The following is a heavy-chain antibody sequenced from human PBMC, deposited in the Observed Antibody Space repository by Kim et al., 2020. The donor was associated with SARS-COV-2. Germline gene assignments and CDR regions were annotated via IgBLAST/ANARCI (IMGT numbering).Heavy chain of an antibody. V-gene: IGHV1-3*01. J-gene: IGHJ6*02. CDR3: ARGPYVVSTPYGMDV. CDR1: GYIFSNYG. Sequence: ASVKVSCKASGYIFSNYGLNWVRQAPGQSLEWMGWIKVGNGNTKYSQKFQDRVTITRDTSANMAFLVLTSLTSEDTAVYYCARGPYVVSTPYGMDVWGQGTTVTVSS. D-gene: IGHD2-15*01. CDR2: IKVGNGNT.